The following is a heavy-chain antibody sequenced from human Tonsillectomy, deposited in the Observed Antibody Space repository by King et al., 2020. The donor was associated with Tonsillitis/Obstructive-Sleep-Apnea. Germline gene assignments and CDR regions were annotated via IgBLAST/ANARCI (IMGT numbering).Heavy chain of an antibody. V-gene: IGHV4-34*01. Sequence: VQLQQWGAGLLKPSETLSLTCAVYGGSFSGYYWSWIRQPPGKGLEWIGEINHSGSTNYNPSLKSRVTISVDTSKNQFSLKLSSVTAADTAVYYCARIGPVYYGFWSGYSNYDAFDIWGQGTMVTVSS. J-gene: IGHJ3*02. CDR1: GGSFSGYY. D-gene: IGHD3-3*01. CDR2: INHSGST. CDR3: ARIGPVYYGFWSGYSNYDAFDI.